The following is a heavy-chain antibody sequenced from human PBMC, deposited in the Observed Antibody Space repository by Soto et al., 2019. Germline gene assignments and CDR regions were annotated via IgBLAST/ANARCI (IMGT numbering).Heavy chain of an antibody. D-gene: IGHD2-2*01. CDR1: GFTFSTYS. Sequence: LRLSCAASGFTFSTYSMNWVRQAPGKGLEWVSYISSSSSTIYYADSVKGRFTISRDNAKNSLYLQMNSLRDEDTAVYYCARGGHSYCSGTSYYQTLYFDYYGMDVWGQGTTVTVSS. CDR2: ISSSSSTI. CDR3: ARGGHSYCSGTSYYQTLYFDYYGMDV. J-gene: IGHJ6*02. V-gene: IGHV3-48*02.